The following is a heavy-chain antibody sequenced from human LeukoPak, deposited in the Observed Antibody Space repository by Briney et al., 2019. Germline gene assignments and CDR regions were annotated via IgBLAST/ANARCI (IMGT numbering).Heavy chain of an antibody. CDR2: ISSSSSYI. D-gene: IGHD3-9*01. J-gene: IGHJ4*02. CDR3: ARVLGLGYYDILTGLQNADY. V-gene: IGHV3-21*01. Sequence: PGGSLRLSCAASGFTFSSYSMNWVRQAPGKGLEWVSSISSSSSYIYYADSVKGRFTISRDNAKNSLYLQMNSLRAEDTAVYYCARVLGLGYYDILTGLQNADYWGQGTLVTVSS. CDR1: GFTFSSYS.